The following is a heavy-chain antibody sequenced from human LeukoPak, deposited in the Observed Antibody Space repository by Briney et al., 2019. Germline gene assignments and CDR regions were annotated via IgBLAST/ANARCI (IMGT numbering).Heavy chain of an antibody. CDR1: GFTFSSYG. V-gene: IGHV3-23*01. CDR2: ISGSGGST. Sequence: GGSLRLSCAASGFTFSSYGMSWVRQAPGKGLEWVSAISGSGGSTYYADSVKGRFTISRDNSKNTLYLQMNSLRAEDTAVYYCARDPRSSGWRWGAFDYWGQGTLVTVSS. J-gene: IGHJ4*02. D-gene: IGHD6-19*01. CDR3: ARDPRSSGWRWGAFDY.